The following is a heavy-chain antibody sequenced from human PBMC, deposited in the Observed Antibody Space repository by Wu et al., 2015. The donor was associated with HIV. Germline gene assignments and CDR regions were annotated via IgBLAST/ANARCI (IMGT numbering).Heavy chain of an antibody. CDR2: INPYSGDT. Sequence: QVQLVQSGAEVKKPGASVKVSCKASGYTFTSYGISWVRHAPGQGLEWMGWINPYSGDTNYAQRFQGRVTLTRDTSISTAYMELSRLTSDDTAVYYCARVTVSTYYFDYWGHGTLVTVSS. V-gene: IGHV1-2*02. CDR1: GYTFTSYG. D-gene: IGHD4-11*01. CDR3: ARVTVSTYYFDY. J-gene: IGHJ4*01.